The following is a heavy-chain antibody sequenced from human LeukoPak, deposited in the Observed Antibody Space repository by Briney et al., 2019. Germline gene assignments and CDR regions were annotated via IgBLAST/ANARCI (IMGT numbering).Heavy chain of an antibody. V-gene: IGHV1-2*02. Sequence: GASVKVSCKASGYTFTCYYMHWVRQAPGQGLEWMGWINPNSGGTNYAQKFQGRVTMTRDTSISTAYMELSRLRSDDTAVYYCARAYCSGGSCYKVWGQGTLVTVSS. CDR3: ARAYCSGGSCYKV. CDR2: INPNSGGT. CDR1: GYTFTCYY. D-gene: IGHD2-15*01. J-gene: IGHJ4*02.